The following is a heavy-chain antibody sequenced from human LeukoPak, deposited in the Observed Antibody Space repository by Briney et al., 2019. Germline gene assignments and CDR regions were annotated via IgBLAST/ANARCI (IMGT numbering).Heavy chain of an antibody. CDR2: IYHSGGT. J-gene: IGHJ5*02. D-gene: IGHD3-10*01. CDR3: ARTDPGDWFDP. V-gene: IGHV4-30-2*01. CDR1: GGSISSGGYS. Sequence: SQTLSLTCAVSGGSISSGGYSWSWLRQPPGKGLEWIGYIYHSGGTYYNPSLKSRVTISVDRSKNQFSLKLSSVTAADTAVYYCARTDPGDWFDPWGQGTLVTVSS.